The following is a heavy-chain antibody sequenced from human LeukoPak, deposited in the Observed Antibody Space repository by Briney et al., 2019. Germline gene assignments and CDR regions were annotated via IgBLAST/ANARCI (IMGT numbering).Heavy chain of an antibody. Sequence: GGSLRLSCAAYGFTFSSYGMHWVRQAPGKGLEWVAVISYDGSNKYYADSVEGRFTISRDNSKNTLYLQMNSLRAEDTAVYYCAKVIRWLRAFYYFDYWGQGTLVTVSS. CDR2: ISYDGSNK. CDR3: AKVIRWLRAFYYFDY. CDR1: GFTFSSYG. D-gene: IGHD5-12*01. V-gene: IGHV3-30*18. J-gene: IGHJ4*02.